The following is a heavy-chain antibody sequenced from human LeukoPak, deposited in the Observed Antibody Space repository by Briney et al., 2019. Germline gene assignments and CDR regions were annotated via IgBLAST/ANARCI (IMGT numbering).Heavy chain of an antibody. CDR3: ARDSDFGCSGSSCYSWVY. D-gene: IGHD2-15*01. Sequence: ASVKVSCKASGYTFTAYYVHWVRRAPGQGLEWMGRINPNSGGSNFAQKFQGRVTMTRDTSISTVYMELNSLRSDDTAVYYCARDSDFGCSGSSCYSWVYWGQGTLVTVSS. V-gene: IGHV1-2*06. J-gene: IGHJ4*02. CDR1: GYTFTAYY. CDR2: INPNSGGS.